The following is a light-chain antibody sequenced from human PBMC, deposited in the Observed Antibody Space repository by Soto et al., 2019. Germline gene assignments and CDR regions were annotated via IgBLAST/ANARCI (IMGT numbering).Light chain of an antibody. J-gene: IGKJ1*01. Sequence: DIQMTQSPSSVSASVGDRVTMTCRASQGISSWLVWYQQKPGKAPKLLIYAASSLQSGVPSRFSGSGSGTDFTLTISGLQPEDLATYYCQQAISFPWTFGQGTKVEIK. CDR1: QGISSW. CDR3: QQAISFPWT. V-gene: IGKV1-12*01. CDR2: AAS.